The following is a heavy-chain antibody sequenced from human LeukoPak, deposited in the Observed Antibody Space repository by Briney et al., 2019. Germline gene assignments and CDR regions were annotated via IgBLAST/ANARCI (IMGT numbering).Heavy chain of an antibody. V-gene: IGHV3-11*04. Sequence: GGSLRLSCAASGFPFSDYYMSWLRQAPGEGLEWVSYIISSSSTIYYADTGKGKFTISRDNAKNSLYLQMNSLRAEDTAVYYCARSYYGSGSYAYWGQGTLVTVSS. CDR2: IISSSSTI. CDR3: ARSYYGSGSYAY. D-gene: IGHD3-10*01. J-gene: IGHJ4*02. CDR1: GFPFSDYY.